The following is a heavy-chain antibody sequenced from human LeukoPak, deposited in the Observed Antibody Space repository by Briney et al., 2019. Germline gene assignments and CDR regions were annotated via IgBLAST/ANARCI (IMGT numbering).Heavy chain of an antibody. CDR1: GYTFTSYY. CDR3: ARVVGYDSSGYYSPGDY. CDR2: INPSGGST. D-gene: IGHD3-22*01. J-gene: IGHJ4*02. Sequence: ASVKVFCKASGYTFTSYYMHWVRQAPGQGLEWMGIINPSGGSTSYAQKFQGRVTMTRDTSTSTVYMELSSLRSEDTAVYYCARVVGYDSSGYYSPGDYWGQGTLVTVSS. V-gene: IGHV1-46*01.